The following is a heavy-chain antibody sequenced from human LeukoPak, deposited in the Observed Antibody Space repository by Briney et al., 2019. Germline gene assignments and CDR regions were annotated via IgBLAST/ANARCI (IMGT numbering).Heavy chain of an antibody. CDR1: GYTFTSYG. CDR3: ARDHRHYYDSSGYYYFDY. J-gene: IGHJ4*02. Sequence: GASVKVSCKASGYTFTSYGISWVRQAPGQGLEWMGWISAYNGNTNYAQKLQGRVTMTTDTSTSTAYMELRSLRSDDTAVYYCARDHRHYYDSSGYYYFDYWGQGTLVTVSS. CDR2: ISAYNGNT. D-gene: IGHD3-22*01. V-gene: IGHV1-18*01.